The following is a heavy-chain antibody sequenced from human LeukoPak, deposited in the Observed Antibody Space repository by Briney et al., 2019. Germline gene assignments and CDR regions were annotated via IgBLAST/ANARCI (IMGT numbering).Heavy chain of an antibody. V-gene: IGHV5-10-1*01. CDR1: GYSFTSNW. CDR2: IDPSDSYT. J-gene: IGHJ5*02. Sequence: GESLKISCKGSGYSFTSNWISWVRQMPGKGLEWMGRIDPSDSYTNYSPSFQGHVTISTDKSISTAYLQWSSLKASDTAMYYCARQPEGTWFDPWGQGTLVTVSS. CDR3: ARQPEGTWFDP. D-gene: IGHD1-1*01.